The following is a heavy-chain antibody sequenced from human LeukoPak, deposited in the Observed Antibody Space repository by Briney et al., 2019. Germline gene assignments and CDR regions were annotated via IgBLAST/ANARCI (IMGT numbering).Heavy chain of an antibody. Sequence: PGGSLRLSCAASGLMFSDYFMSWIRQAPGKELEWISYISSNSKYTKYADSVKGRFTISRDNAKKSLYLQMNSLRAEDTAVYYCARDNGNKYYFDYWGQGTLVTVSS. V-gene: IGHV3-11*05. CDR2: ISSNSKYT. J-gene: IGHJ4*02. D-gene: IGHD2-8*01. CDR1: GLMFSDYF. CDR3: ARDNGNKYYFDY.